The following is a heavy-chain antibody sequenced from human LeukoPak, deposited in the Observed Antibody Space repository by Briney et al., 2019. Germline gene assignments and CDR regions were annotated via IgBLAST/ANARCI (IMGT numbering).Heavy chain of an antibody. V-gene: IGHV1-2*02. J-gene: IGHJ5*02. D-gene: IGHD3-3*01. CDR1: GYTFTGYY. CDR3: ARGLEWLTRRHTWFDP. Sequence: ASVKVSCKASGYTFTGYYLHWVRQAPGQGLEWMGCVNPNSGDTNYAQKFQGRVTMTRDTSISTAYMELSRLRSDDTAVYYCARGLEWLTRRHTWFDPWGQGTLVTVSS. CDR2: VNPNSGDT.